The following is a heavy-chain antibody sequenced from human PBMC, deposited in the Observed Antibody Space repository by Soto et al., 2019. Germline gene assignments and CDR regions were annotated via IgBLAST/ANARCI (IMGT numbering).Heavy chain of an antibody. J-gene: IGHJ3*01. CDR2: ISGDGSST. D-gene: IGHD1-7*01. Sequence: EVQLVDSGGGLVQPGGSLRLSCAASEFTFRSYWMHWVRQSPGKGLVWVSRISGDGSSTNYADSVKGRFTISRDNAKNTVYLQMDSMRAEDTAVYYCARSLPGTYGAFDLWVQGTMVTVSS. CDR1: EFTFRSYW. CDR3: ARSLPGTYGAFDL. V-gene: IGHV3-74*01.